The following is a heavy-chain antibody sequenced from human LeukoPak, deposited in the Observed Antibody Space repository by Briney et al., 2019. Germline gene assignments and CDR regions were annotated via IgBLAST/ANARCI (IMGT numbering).Heavy chain of an antibody. CDR2: MYYSGST. Sequence: SQTLSLTCTVSGGSISSGDYYWSWIRQPPGKGLEWVAYMYYSGSTYYNPSLKSRVTMSADTSKNQLSLKLSSVTAADTAVYYCARPYYYDSRIDPWGQGILVTVSS. CDR1: GGSISSGDYY. CDR3: ARPYYYDSRIDP. V-gene: IGHV4-30-4*01. J-gene: IGHJ5*02. D-gene: IGHD3-22*01.